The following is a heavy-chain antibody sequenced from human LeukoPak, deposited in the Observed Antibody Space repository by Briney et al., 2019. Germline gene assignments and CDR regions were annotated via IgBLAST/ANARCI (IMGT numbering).Heavy chain of an antibody. CDR1: GYTFTVYY. CDR3: VSQQVVPL. J-gene: IGHJ4*02. Sequence: ASVKVSCKASGYTFTVYYMHWVRQAPGQGFEWMGWLNPNNGGTNYAQKFQGRVTMASDTSISTACMELSSLRSDDTAVYYCVSQQVVPLWGQGTLVTVSS. V-gene: IGHV1-2*02. D-gene: IGHD6-13*01. CDR2: LNPNNGGT.